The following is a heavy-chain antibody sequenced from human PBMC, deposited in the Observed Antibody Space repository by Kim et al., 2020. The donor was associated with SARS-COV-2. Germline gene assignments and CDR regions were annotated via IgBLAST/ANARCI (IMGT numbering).Heavy chain of an antibody. Sequence: GGSLRLSCAASGFTFSSYGMHWVRQAPGKGLEWVAVISYDGSNKYYADSVKGRFTISRDNSKNTLYLQMNSLRAEDTAVYYCAKEQQLVRGADFDYWGQGTLVTVSS. D-gene: IGHD6-13*01. CDR2: ISYDGSNK. CDR1: GFTFSSYG. V-gene: IGHV3-30*18. CDR3: AKEQQLVRGADFDY. J-gene: IGHJ4*02.